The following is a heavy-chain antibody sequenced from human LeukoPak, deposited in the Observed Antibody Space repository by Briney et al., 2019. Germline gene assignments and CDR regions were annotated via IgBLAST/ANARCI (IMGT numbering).Heavy chain of an antibody. CDR1: GFPFTTYA. CDR2: ISGSDGGT. Sequence: PGGSLRLSGAASGFPFTTYAMSWVRQPPGKGLEWVSAISGSDGGTHYADSVKGRFTSSRDNSKDTLYLQMNSLRADDTAVYYCARLRNTMTTPRFDYWGQGTLVTVSS. D-gene: IGHD4-17*01. CDR3: ARLRNTMTTPRFDY. V-gene: IGHV3-23*01. J-gene: IGHJ4*02.